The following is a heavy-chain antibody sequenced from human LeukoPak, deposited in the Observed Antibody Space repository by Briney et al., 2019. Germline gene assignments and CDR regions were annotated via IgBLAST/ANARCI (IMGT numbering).Heavy chain of an antibody. J-gene: IGHJ4*02. CDR2: INHSGST. CDR1: GGSFSGYY. Sequence: SETLSLTCAVYGGSFSGYYWSWIRQPPGKGLEWIGEINHSGSTNYNPSLKSRVTISVDTSKNQFSLKLSSVTAADTAVYYCAREDDYVWGSYRPTFDYWGQGTLVTVSS. V-gene: IGHV4-34*01. D-gene: IGHD3-16*02. CDR3: AREDDYVWGSYRPTFDY.